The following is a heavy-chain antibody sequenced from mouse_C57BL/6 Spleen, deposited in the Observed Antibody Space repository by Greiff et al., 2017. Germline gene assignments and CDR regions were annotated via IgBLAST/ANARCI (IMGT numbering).Heavy chain of an antibody. CDR2: IHPNSGST. D-gene: IGHD1-3*01. CDR3: ARNNCYVTVFDY. V-gene: IGHV1-64*01. J-gene: IGHJ2*01. CDR1: GYTFTSYW. Sequence: QVQLQQPGAELVKPGASVKLSCKASGYTFTSYWMHWVKQRPGQGLEWIGMIHPNSGSTNYNEKLQSNATLTVDKSSSTAYIQLSSLTSEDSAVYDCARNNCYVTVFDYWGQGTTLTVSS.